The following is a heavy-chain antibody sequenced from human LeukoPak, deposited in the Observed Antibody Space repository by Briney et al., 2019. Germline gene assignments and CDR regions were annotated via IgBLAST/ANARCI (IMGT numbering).Heavy chain of an antibody. CDR2: IYYTGNT. CDR1: GVSISSSNSY. V-gene: IGHV4-39*01. Sequence: PSETLSLTCTVSGVSISSSNSYWGWIRQPPGKGLEWIGSIYYTGNTYYNASLKSRVTISIDTSKNQFSLKLTSVTAADTAVYYCARTLEYNWNDVCWFDPWGQGTLVTVSS. J-gene: IGHJ5*02. CDR3: ARTLEYNWNDVCWFDP. D-gene: IGHD1-20*01.